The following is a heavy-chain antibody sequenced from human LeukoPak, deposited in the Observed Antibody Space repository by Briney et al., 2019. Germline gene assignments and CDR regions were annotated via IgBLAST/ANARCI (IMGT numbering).Heavy chain of an antibody. CDR3: ARGSVVVVPAAEKGFGAFDI. CDR1: GYTFTSYG. D-gene: IGHD2-2*01. J-gene: IGHJ3*02. V-gene: IGHV1-18*01. CDR2: ISAYNGNT. Sequence: ASVKVSCKASGYTFTSYGISWVRQAPRQGLEWMGWISAYNGNTNYAQKLQGRVTMTTDTSTSTAYMELRSLRSDDTAVYYCARGSVVVVPAAEKGFGAFDIWGQGTMVTVSS.